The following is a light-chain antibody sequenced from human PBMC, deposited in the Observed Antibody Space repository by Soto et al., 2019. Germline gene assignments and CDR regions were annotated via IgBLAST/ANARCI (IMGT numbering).Light chain of an antibody. CDR2: EVT. J-gene: IGLJ2*01. CDR3: SSYTSSNTLV. CDR1: SSDVGGYNY. V-gene: IGLV2-14*01. Sequence: QSALTQPASVSGSPGQSITISCTGTSSDVGGYNYVSWYQQYAGKAPKVMIYEVTNRPSGVSNRFSGSKSGNTASLTISGLQAEDEADYYCSSYTSSNTLVFGGGTKLTVL.